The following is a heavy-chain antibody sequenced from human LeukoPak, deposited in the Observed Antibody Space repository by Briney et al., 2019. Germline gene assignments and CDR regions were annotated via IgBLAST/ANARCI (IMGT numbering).Heavy chain of an antibody. J-gene: IGHJ5*02. V-gene: IGHV4-4*02. CDR2: IHHSGTT. Sequence: SETLSLTCAVSGGSISSSNWWGWVRQPPGRGLECIGEIHHSGTTNYNSSLKSRVTISVDTSKNQFSLKLSSVTAADTAVYYCARVDIVVVPAARNNWFDPWGQGTLVTVSS. CDR1: GGSISSSNW. CDR3: ARVDIVVVPAARNNWFDP. D-gene: IGHD2-2*01.